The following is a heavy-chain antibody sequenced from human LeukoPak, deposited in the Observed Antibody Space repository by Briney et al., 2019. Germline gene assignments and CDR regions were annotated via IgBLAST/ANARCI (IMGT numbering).Heavy chain of an antibody. CDR1: GFTFSSYG. D-gene: IGHD3-9*01. J-gene: IGHJ5*02. CDR2: ISGSGGST. CDR3: AKDIRKFWYYDILTGSLRGHWFDP. Sequence: GGTLRLSCAAFGFTFSSYGMSWVRQAPGKGLEWVSAISGSGGSTYYADSVKGRFTISRDNSKNTLYLQMNSLRAEDTAVYYCAKDIRKFWYYDILTGSLRGHWFDPWGQGTLVTVSS. V-gene: IGHV3-23*01.